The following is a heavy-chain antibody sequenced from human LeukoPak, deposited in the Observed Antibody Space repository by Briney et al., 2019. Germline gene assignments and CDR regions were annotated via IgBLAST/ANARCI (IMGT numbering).Heavy chain of an antibody. CDR2: ISSFNGNT. CDR3: ATAKGWFDP. V-gene: IGHV1-18*01. Sequence: ASVKVSCKASGYTFASYGISRVRQPPGPGLEWMGWISSFNGNTNYAKKLQGRVTMTIDTSTSTAYMELRGLRSDDTAVYYCATAKGWFDPWGQGTVVTVSS. J-gene: IGHJ5*02. D-gene: IGHD2-15*01. CDR1: GYTFASYG.